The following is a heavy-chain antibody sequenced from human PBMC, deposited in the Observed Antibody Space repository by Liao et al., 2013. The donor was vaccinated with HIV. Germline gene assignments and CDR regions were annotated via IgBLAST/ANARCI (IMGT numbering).Heavy chain of an antibody. CDR1: GGSITSGDHY. CDR2: VDVSGSI. V-gene: IGHV4-61*02. D-gene: IGHD1-1*01. CDR3: ASQLGDY. J-gene: IGHJ4*02. Sequence: QVRLQESGPGLVKPSETLSLTCNVSGGSITSGDHYWSWIRQPAGKGLEWIGRVDVSGSIKFSPSLKSRLTMSVDKSKQQFSLKLTSVTAADTAVYYCASQLGDYWGQGTLVTVSS.